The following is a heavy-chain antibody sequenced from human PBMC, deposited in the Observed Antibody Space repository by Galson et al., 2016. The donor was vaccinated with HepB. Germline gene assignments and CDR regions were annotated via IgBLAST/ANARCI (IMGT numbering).Heavy chain of an antibody. V-gene: IGHV3-33*01. J-gene: IGHJ4*02. Sequence: SLRLSCAASGFNFNGSGMHWVRQAPAKGLEWVAVIWSHGGHKDYLDSVKGRFTISRDNTKNTLYLQMDSLRVEDTAVYYCARLPTHIGRGAILPDVWGQGTLVAVSS. D-gene: IGHD2/OR15-2a*01. CDR1: GFNFNGSG. CDR2: IWSHGGHK. CDR3: ARLPTHIGRGAILPDV.